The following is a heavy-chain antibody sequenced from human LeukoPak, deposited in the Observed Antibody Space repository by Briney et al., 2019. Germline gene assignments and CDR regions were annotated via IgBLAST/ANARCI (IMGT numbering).Heavy chain of an antibody. CDR1: GFTFRSYN. CDR3: AKVLTLGPYYYYGSGSYSPRASYYYYYMDV. J-gene: IGHJ6*03. V-gene: IGHV3-48*01. D-gene: IGHD3-10*01. Sequence: GGSLRLSCAASGFTFRSYNMNWVRQVPGKGLEWVSYITGGSTTIYYADSVKGRFTISRDNAKNSLYLQMNSLRAEDTAVYYCAKVLTLGPYYYYGSGSYSPRASYYYYYMDVWGEGTTVTISS. CDR2: ITGGSTTI.